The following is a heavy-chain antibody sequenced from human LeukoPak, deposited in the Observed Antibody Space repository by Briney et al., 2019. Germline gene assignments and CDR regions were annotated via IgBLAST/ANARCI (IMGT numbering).Heavy chain of an antibody. CDR2: ISHNGST. Sequence: SETLSLTCAVYGGSFTAFFWSWLRQSPEKGLEWIGEISHNGSTSYSPSFKSRVTITVDASTNQFSLHVKSVSAADTAVYYCARRRLRYHPGFDPWGQGTLVTVSS. CDR1: GGSFTAFF. D-gene: IGHD3-9*01. V-gene: IGHV4-34*01. J-gene: IGHJ5*02. CDR3: ARRRLRYHPGFDP.